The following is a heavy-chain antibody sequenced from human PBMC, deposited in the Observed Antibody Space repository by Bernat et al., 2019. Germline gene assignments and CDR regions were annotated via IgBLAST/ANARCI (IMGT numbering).Heavy chain of an antibody. J-gene: IGHJ3*02. Sequence: VQLVESGGGLVQPGGSLRLSCAASGFTFSSYGMHWVRQAPGKGLEWVAVISYDGSNKYYADSVKGRFTISRDNSKNTLYLQMNSLRAEDTAVYYCAKDQGSNDAFDIWGQGTMVTVSS. D-gene: IGHD4-11*01. V-gene: IGHV3-30*18. CDR2: ISYDGSNK. CDR1: GFTFSSYG. CDR3: AKDQGSNDAFDI.